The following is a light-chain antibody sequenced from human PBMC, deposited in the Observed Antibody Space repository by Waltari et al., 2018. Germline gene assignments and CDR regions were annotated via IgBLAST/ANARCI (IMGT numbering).Light chain of an antibody. Sequence: QSALTRPASVSGSPGQSIPISCPGTSNDLSCYYHESWYQQYPGSAPKLIIYEVSYRPSGISTRFSGSKSGNTASLTISGLQADDEADYYCSSHTSTVPHVFGTGTRVTV. CDR2: EVS. CDR3: SSHTSTVPHV. J-gene: IGLJ1*01. V-gene: IGLV2-14*01. CDR1: SNDLSCYYH.